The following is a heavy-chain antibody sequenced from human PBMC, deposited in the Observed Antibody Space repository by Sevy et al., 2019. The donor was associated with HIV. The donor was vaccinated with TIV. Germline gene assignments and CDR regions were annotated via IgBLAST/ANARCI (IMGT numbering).Heavy chain of an antibody. CDR2: IKSKTDGETT. CDR1: GFTFTNAW. CDR3: TTKAPIAAVGTDY. J-gene: IGHJ4*02. V-gene: IGHV3-15*07. D-gene: IGHD6-13*01. Sequence: GGSLRLSCVASGFTFTNAWMDWVRQAPGKGLEWVGRIKSKTDGETTAYAAPVKGRFSISRDDSKNTLYLQMNSLKTEDTAGYYCTTKAPIAAVGTDYWGQGTLVTVSS.